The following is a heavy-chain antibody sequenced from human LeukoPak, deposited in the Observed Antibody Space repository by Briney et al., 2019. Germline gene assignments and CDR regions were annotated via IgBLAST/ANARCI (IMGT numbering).Heavy chain of an antibody. J-gene: IGHJ4*02. V-gene: IGHV4-59*12. D-gene: IGHD3-22*01. CDR1: GGSISSYY. CDR2: IYYSGST. Sequence: PSETLSLTCTVSGGSISSYYWSWIRQPPGKGLEWIGYIYYSGSTNYNPSLKSRVTISVDTSKNQFSLKLSSVTAADTAVYYCASLHDSSGYYFDYWGQGTLVTVSS. CDR3: ASLHDSSGYYFDY.